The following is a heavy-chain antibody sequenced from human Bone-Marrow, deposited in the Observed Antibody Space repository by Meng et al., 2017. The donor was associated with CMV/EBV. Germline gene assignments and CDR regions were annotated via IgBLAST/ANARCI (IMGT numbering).Heavy chain of an antibody. J-gene: IGHJ4*02. V-gene: IGHV1-8*01. Sequence: ASVKVSCKASGYTFTSYDINWVRQATGQGLEWMGWMNPNSGNTGYAQKFQGRVTMTRNTSISTAYMELSSLRSEDTAVYYCARGFGYNWNFFFGYWGQRQLVNVYS. D-gene: IGHD1-7*01. CDR2: MNPNSGNT. CDR1: GYTFTSYD. CDR3: ARGFGYNWNFFFGY.